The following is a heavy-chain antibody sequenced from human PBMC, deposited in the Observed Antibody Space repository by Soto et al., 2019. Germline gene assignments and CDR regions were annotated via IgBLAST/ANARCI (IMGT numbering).Heavy chain of an antibody. D-gene: IGHD4-17*01. CDR3: VRHRLLTPPVY. CDR1: RGSISSSSYD. V-gene: IGHV4-39*01. CDR2: ISYSGSA. J-gene: IGHJ4*02. Sequence: QLQLQESGPGLVKPSETLSLTCTVSRGSISSSSYDWGWIRQPPRKGLEWIGSISYSGSADYSPSLKSRVTISVDTSKNQFSLKLSSVTAADTAVYYCVRHRLLTPPVYWGQGTPVTVSS.